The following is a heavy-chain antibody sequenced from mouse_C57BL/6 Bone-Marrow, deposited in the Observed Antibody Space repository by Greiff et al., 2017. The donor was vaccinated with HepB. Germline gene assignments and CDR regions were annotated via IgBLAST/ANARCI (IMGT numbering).Heavy chain of an antibody. CDR3: ARQTPFAY. J-gene: IGHJ3*01. Sequence: QVQLKESGAELARPGASVKLSCKASGYTFTSYGISWVKQRTGQGLEWIGEIYPRSGNTYYNEKFKGKATLTAEKSSSTAYMELRSLTSEDSAVYFCARQTPFAYWGQGTLVTVSA. CDR2: IYPRSGNT. CDR1: GYTFTSYG. V-gene: IGHV1-81*01.